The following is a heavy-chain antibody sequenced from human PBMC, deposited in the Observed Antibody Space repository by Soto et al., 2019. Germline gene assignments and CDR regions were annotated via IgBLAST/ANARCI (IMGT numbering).Heavy chain of an antibody. D-gene: IGHD3-10*01. CDR3: ARDRGGYYGSGSYSLDY. J-gene: IGHJ4*02. Sequence: QVHLVQSGAEVKKPGSSVKVSCKASGGTFSSYTISWVRQAPGQGLEWMGRIIPILGIANYAQKFQGRVTITADKSTSTAYMELSSLRSEDTAVYYCARDRGGYYGSGSYSLDYWGQGTLVTVSS. CDR1: GGTFSSYT. V-gene: IGHV1-69*08. CDR2: IIPILGIA.